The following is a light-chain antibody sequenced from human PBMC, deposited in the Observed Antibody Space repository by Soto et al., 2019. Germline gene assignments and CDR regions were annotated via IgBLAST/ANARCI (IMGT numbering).Light chain of an antibody. CDR1: QSVRTY. J-gene: IGKJ4*01. CDR3: HQRSNWPRT. Sequence: EIVLTQSPATLSLFPVERATLSWRASQSVRTYLAWYQQKPGQAPRLLISNASNRATGIPARFSGSGSGTDFTLTISSLEAEDFAVYYCHQRSNWPRTFGGGTKVDIK. CDR2: NAS. V-gene: IGKV3-11*01.